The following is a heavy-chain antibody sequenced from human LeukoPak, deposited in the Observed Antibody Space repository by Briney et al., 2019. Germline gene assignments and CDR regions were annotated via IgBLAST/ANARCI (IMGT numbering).Heavy chain of an antibody. Sequence: SETLSLTCAVSSASISSSKWWSWVRQPPGKGLEWIGEIYHSGSTNYNPSLKSRVTISVDKSKNQFSLKLSSVTAADTAVYYCSRAGTGFNIPGAYWGQGTLVTVSS. CDR2: IYHSGST. CDR1: SASISSSKW. J-gene: IGHJ4*02. CDR3: SRAGTGFNIPGAY. D-gene: IGHD1-14*01. V-gene: IGHV4-4*02.